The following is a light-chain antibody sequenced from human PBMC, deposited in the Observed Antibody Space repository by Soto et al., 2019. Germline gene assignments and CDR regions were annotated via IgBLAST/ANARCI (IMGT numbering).Light chain of an antibody. CDR1: QSVSSSY. J-gene: IGKJ4*01. V-gene: IGKV3-20*01. CDR2: GAS. Sequence: EIVLTQSPVTLSLSPGERATLSCRASQSVSSSYLAWYQQKPGQAPRLLVYGASSRATGIPDRFSGSGSGTDFTLTISRLEPEDFAVYYCQQYGSPFGGGTKVEIK. CDR3: QQYGSP.